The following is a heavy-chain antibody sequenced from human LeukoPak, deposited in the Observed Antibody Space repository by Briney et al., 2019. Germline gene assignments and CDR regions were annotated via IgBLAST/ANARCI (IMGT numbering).Heavy chain of an antibody. Sequence: PSETLSLTCSVSGGSISSDHWNWIRQTPGKGLEWIGCILYSGRTYYNPSLKSRVTISVDMSKSQFSLRLTSVTAADTAVYYCARKNDFEIWGQGTLVTVSS. CDR3: ARKNDFEI. CDR1: GGSISSDH. D-gene: IGHD2/OR15-2a*01. CDR2: ILYSGRT. J-gene: IGHJ3*02. V-gene: IGHV4-59*01.